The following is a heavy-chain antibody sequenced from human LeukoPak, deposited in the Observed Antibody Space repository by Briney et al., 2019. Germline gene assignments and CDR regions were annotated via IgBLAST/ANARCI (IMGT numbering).Heavy chain of an antibody. Sequence: SETLSLTCTVSGGSISNYYWSWIRRPPGKGLEWIGYISYSGSSNYNPSLESRVTISLDTSKNQFSLKLTSVTAADTAVYYCARNGGPGFTHYWGQGTLVTVSS. D-gene: IGHD3-16*01. CDR2: ISYSGSS. J-gene: IGHJ4*02. V-gene: IGHV4-59*01. CDR1: GGSISNYY. CDR3: ARNGGPGFTHY.